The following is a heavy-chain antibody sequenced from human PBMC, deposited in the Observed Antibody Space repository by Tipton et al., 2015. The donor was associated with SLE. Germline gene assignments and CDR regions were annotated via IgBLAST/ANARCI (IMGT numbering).Heavy chain of an antibody. V-gene: IGHV3-23*01. Sequence: SLRLSCAASGFTFSSYAMSWVRQAPGKGLEWVSAISGSGGSTYYADSVKGRFTISRDNAKNSLYLQMNSLRAEDTALYYCARGEQQLVPGVDYWGQGTLVTVSS. J-gene: IGHJ4*02. CDR1: GFTFSSYA. CDR3: ARGEQQLVPGVDY. D-gene: IGHD6-13*01. CDR2: ISGSGGST.